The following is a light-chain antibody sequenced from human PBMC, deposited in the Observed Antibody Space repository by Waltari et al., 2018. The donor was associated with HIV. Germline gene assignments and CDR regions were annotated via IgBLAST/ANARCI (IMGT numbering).Light chain of an antibody. Sequence: QSVLTQPPSASGTPGQRVTVSCSGNSSTIGSNSVKWYQLHPGTAPKLLIYSNNQRPSGIPDRFSGSKSGTSASLAISGLQSEDEADYYCAAWDDNLNGPVFGGGTKLTVL. J-gene: IGLJ3*02. V-gene: IGLV1-44*01. CDR3: AAWDDNLNGPV. CDR1: SSTIGSNS. CDR2: SNN.